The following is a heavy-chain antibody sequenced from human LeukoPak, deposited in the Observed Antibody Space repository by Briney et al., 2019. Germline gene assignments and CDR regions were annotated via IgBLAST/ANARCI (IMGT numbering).Heavy chain of an antibody. D-gene: IGHD6-6*01. V-gene: IGHV4-39*07. CDR3: ARDLLSSSSSSNAFDI. CDR2: IYYSGST. CDR1: GGSISSSSYY. J-gene: IGHJ3*02. Sequence: SETLSLTCTVSGGSISSSSYYWGWIRQPPGKGLEWIGSIYYSGSTYYNPSLKSRVTISVDTSKNQFSLRLSSVTAADTAVYYCARDLLSSSSSSNAFDIWGQGTMVTVSS.